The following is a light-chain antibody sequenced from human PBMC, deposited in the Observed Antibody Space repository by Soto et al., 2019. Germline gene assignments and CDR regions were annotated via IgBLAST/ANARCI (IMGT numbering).Light chain of an antibody. J-gene: IGLJ2*01. CDR1: SRDVGAYNY. V-gene: IGLV2-14*01. Sequence: QSALTQPASVSGSPGQSITISCTGTSRDVGAYNYVSWYQHHPGKAPKLIIYEVVYRPSGISNRFSGSKSGNTASLAISGLQAEDEADYYCSSYTDSSTVPFGGGTKLTVL. CDR2: EVV. CDR3: SSYTDSSTVP.